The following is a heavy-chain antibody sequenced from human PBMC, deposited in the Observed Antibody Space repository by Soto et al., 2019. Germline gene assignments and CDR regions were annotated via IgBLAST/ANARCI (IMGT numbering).Heavy chain of an antibody. CDR3: ARYNFGDYFDY. Sequence: PSETLSLTCTVSGGSTSSYYWSWIRQPPGKGLEWIGYIYYSGSTNYNPSLKSRVTISVDTSKNQFSLKLSSVTAADTAVYYCARYNFGDYFDYWGQGTLVTVSS. V-gene: IGHV4-59*01. CDR2: IYYSGST. J-gene: IGHJ4*02. D-gene: IGHD1-1*01. CDR1: GGSTSSYY.